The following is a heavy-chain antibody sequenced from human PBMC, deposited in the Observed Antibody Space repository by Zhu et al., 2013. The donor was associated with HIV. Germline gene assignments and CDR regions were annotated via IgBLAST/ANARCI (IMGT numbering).Heavy chain of an antibody. V-gene: IGHV1-18*01. J-gene: IGHJ5*02. D-gene: IGHD3-10*01. Sequence: QVVQSGGEVKEPGASVNLSCKTSGYTFTSYGISWVRQAPGQGLEWMGWISAYNGNTNYAQKLQGRVTMTTDTSTSTAYMELRSLRSDDTAVYYCARDRPYSSEWFDPWGQGTLVTVSS. CDR1: GYTFTSYG. CDR3: ARDRPYSSEWFDP. CDR2: ISAYNGNT.